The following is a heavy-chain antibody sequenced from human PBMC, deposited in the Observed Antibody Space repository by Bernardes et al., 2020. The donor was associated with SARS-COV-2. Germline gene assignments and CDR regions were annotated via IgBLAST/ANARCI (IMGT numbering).Heavy chain of an antibody. CDR1: GFTFSTYW. D-gene: IGHD3-9*01. CDR2: ISSDGRSI. V-gene: IGHV3-74*01. Sequence: GGSLRLSCAASGFTFSTYWMHWVRQAPAKGLVWVSRISSDGRSINYADSVEGRFTISRDNAKNILYLQMNSLTAEDTAIYYCARELRYFNWSAVGSFDPWGQETLVTVSS. J-gene: IGHJ5*02. CDR3: ARELRYFNWSAVGSFDP.